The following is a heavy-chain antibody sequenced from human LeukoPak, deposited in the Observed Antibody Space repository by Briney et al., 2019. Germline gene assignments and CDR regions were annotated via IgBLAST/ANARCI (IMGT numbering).Heavy chain of an antibody. CDR3: ARSSSSSNY. J-gene: IGHJ4*02. CDR2: ISYDGSNK. CDR1: GFTVSSNY. D-gene: IGHD6-6*01. Sequence: GGSLRLSCAASGFTVSSNYMSWVRQAPGKGLEWAAVISYDGSNKYYADSVKGRFTISRDNSKNTLYLQMNSLRAEDTAVYYCARSSSSSNYWGQGTLVTVSS. V-gene: IGHV3-30-3*01.